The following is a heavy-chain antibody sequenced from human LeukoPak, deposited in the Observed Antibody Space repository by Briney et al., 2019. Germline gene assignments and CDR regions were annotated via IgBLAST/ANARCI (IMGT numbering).Heavy chain of an antibody. CDR1: GFTFSYYA. V-gene: IGHV3-64D*06. D-gene: IGHD6-13*01. Sequence: GGSLRLSCSASGFTFSYYAMHWVRQAPGRGLQYLSGISSNGGSTYYADSVKGTFTISRDNSKNTLYLQMNSLRVEDTAVYYCVKDQSSGYSSSWVPVGRDYWGQGTLVTVSS. CDR2: ISSNGGST. CDR3: VKDQSSGYSSSWVPVGRDY. J-gene: IGHJ4*02.